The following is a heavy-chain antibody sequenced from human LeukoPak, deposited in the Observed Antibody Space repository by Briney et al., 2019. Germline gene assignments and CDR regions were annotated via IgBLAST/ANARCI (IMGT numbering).Heavy chain of an antibody. CDR2: VYYDGTS. J-gene: IGHJ4*02. V-gene: IGHV4-39*01. CDR3: VRHISTNTGYFDS. CDR1: GGSINSHSYY. D-gene: IGHD5-24*01. Sequence: SETLSLTCTVSGGSINSHSYYWGWIRQPPGKGLEWIGSVYYDGTSYSNPSLKTRVGVFVDTSRDQFPLDLDFVTAADTALYYCVRHISTNTGYFDSCGQGTLVSVSS.